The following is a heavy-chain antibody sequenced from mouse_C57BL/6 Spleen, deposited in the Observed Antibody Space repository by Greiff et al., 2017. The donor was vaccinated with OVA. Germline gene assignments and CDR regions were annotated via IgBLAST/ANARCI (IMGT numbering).Heavy chain of an antibody. CDR3: TNYDYDEGAWFAY. D-gene: IGHD2-4*01. J-gene: IGHJ3*01. Sequence: VKLQESGAELVRPGASVTLSCKASGYTFIDYEMHWVKQTPVHGLEWIGAIDPETGGTAYNQKFKGKAILTADKSSSTAYMELRSLTSEDSSVYYCTNYDYDEGAWFAYWGQGTLVTVSA. V-gene: IGHV1-15*01. CDR2: IDPETGGT. CDR1: GYTFIDYE.